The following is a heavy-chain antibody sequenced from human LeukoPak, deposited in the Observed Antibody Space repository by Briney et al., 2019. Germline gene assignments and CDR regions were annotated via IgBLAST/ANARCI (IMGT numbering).Heavy chain of an antibody. CDR3: ARGSESSSWYEDWFDP. CDR1: GGSISGYY. J-gene: IGHJ5*02. Sequence: SETLSLTCTVSGGSISGYYWSWIRQPPGKGLEWIGYIYYSGSTNYNPSLKSRVTISVDTSKNQFSLKLSSVTAADTAVYYCARGSESSSWYEDWFDPWGQGTLVTVSS. D-gene: IGHD6-13*01. CDR2: IYYSGST. V-gene: IGHV4-59*01.